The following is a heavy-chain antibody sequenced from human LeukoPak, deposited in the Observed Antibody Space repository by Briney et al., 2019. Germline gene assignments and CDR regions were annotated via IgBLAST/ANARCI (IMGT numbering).Heavy chain of an antibody. V-gene: IGHV3-66*01. Sequence: GGSLRLSFAASGLTVGSNYISWVRQAPGKGLDWASVIYSGGTTYYTASLKGRFTISRDNSKNTLYLQMNSLRAEDTAVYYCARSNCNSCYLGVWYYFDYWGQGALVTVSS. D-gene: IGHD1/OR15-1a*01. CDR3: ARSNCNSCYLGVWYYFDY. CDR1: GLTVGSNY. J-gene: IGHJ4*02. CDR2: IYSGGTT.